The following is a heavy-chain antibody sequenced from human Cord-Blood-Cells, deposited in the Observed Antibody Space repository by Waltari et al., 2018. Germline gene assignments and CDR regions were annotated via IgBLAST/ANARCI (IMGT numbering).Heavy chain of an antibody. CDR2: FDPEDWET. J-gene: IGHJ6*03. Sequence: QVQLVQSGAEVKKPGASVKVSCKVSGYTLTELSMHWVRQAPGKGLAWMGSFDPEDWETIYAQQFQGRITMTEDTSTDTAYMGVGSLRAEETAVYYCATSVYGSGSYYYMDVWGKGTTVTVSS. V-gene: IGHV1-24*01. CDR1: GYTLTELS. D-gene: IGHD3-10*01. CDR3: ATSVYGSGSYYYMDV.